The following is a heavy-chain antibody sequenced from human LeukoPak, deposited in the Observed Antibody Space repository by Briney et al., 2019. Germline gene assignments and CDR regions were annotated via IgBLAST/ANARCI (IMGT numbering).Heavy chain of an antibody. CDR3: ASLVCSGGSCSVDY. CDR2: INHSGST. D-gene: IGHD2-15*01. CDR1: GGSFSGYY. J-gene: IGHJ4*02. V-gene: IGHV4-34*01. Sequence: SETLSLTCAVYGGSFSGYYWRWIRQPPGKGLEWIGEINHSGSTNYNPSLKSRVTISVDTSKNQFSLKLSSVTAADTAAYYCASLVCSGGSCSVDYWGQGTLVTVSS.